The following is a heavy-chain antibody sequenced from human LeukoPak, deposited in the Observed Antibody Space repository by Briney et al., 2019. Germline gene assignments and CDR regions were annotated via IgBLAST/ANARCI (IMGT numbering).Heavy chain of an antibody. V-gene: IGHV1-46*01. Sequence: ASVKVSCKASGYTFTSYYMHWARQAPGQGPEWRGIINPSDCSTSYAQSCQGRVTMTREVYTSTVYRELSSLRSEETAVFYCAREKAMVWGVIDDWGQGTLVTVSS. CDR1: GYTFTSYY. CDR3: AREKAMVWGVIDD. CDR2: INPSDCST. D-gene: IGHD3-10*01. J-gene: IGHJ4*02.